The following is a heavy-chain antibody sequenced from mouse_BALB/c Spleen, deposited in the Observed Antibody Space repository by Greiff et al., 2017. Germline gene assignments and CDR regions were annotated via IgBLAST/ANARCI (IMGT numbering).Heavy chain of an antibody. Sequence: VKLMESGPGLVAPSQSLSITCTVSGFSLTDYGVSWIRQPPGKGLEWLGVIWGGGSTYYNSALKSRLSISKDNSKSQVFLKMNSLQTDDTAMYYCAKMGYGNYYAMDYWGQGTSVTVSS. J-gene: IGHJ4*01. CDR3: AKMGYGNYYAMDY. D-gene: IGHD2-10*02. V-gene: IGHV2-6-5*01. CDR1: GFSLTDYG. CDR2: IWGGGST.